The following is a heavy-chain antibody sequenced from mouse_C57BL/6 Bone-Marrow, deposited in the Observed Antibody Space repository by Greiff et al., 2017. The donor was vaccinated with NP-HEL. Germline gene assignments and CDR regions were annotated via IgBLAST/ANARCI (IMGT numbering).Heavy chain of an antibody. V-gene: IGHV1-4*01. CDR2: INPSSGYT. CDR3: GRDYKYAY. Sequence: QVHVKQSGAELARPGASVKMSCKASGYTFTSYTMHWVKQRPGQGLEWIGYINPSSGYTKYNQKFKDKATLTADKSSSTAYMQLSSLTYEDSAVYYCGRDYKYAYWGQGTLVTVSA. CDR1: GYTFTSYT. D-gene: IGHD2-14*01. J-gene: IGHJ3*01.